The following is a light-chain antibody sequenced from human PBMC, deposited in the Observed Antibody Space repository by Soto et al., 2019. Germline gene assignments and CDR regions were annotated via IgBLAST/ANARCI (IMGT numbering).Light chain of an antibody. CDR1: SSDVGGYNY. J-gene: IGLJ2*01. V-gene: IGLV2-14*01. CDR3: SSYTSSSTLV. Sequence: QSALTQPASVSGSPGQSITISCTGTSSDVGGYNYVSWYQQHPGKAPKLMIYDVSNRPSGVSNRFSGSKSGNTASLTISGLQADDEADYSCSSYTSSSTLVFGGGTKLTVL. CDR2: DVS.